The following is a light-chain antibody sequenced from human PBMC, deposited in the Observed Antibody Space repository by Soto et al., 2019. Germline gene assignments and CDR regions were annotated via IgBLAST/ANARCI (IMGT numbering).Light chain of an antibody. V-gene: IGKV3-20*01. CDR1: QSVTGNR. CDR3: QHYGSSPPCT. J-gene: IGKJ2*02. Sequence: EIILTQSPGTLSLSPGERATLSCRASQSVTGNRLAWYQQKPGQAPRLLIYGASNRAAGIPDRFSGSGSGTDFTLSIARLEPEDFALYYCQHYGSSPPCTFGQGTELEIK. CDR2: GAS.